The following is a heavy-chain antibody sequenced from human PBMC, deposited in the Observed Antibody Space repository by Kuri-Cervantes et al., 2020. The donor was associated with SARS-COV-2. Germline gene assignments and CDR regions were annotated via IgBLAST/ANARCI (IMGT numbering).Heavy chain of an antibody. CDR3: AKDSRWSAVAVFWYFDL. V-gene: IGHV3-23*01. J-gene: IGHJ2*01. CDR2: ISGSGGST. Sequence: GGSLRLSCAASGFTFSSYAMSWVRQAPGKGLERVSAISGSGGSTYYADSVKGRFTISRDNSKNTLYLQMNSLRAEDTAVYYCAKDSRWSAVAVFWYFDLWGRGTLVTVSS. D-gene: IGHD6-19*01. CDR1: GFTFSSYA.